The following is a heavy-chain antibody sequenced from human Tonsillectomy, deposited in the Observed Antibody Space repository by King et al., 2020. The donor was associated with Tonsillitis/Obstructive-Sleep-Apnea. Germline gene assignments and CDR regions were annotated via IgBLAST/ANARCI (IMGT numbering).Heavy chain of an antibody. Sequence: QVQLQESGPGLVKPSETLSLTCTVSGGSISSYFCSWIRQSPGQGLEWIASSYYRGSTNYNPSLESRATISVDTSKLQFSQRLSSVTAADTAVYYCATSHYSSTQFDYWGQGPLVTVSS. CDR2: SYYRGST. D-gene: IGHD6-13*01. CDR3: ATSHYSSTQFDY. V-gene: IGHV4-59*01. CDR1: GGSISSYF. J-gene: IGHJ4*02.